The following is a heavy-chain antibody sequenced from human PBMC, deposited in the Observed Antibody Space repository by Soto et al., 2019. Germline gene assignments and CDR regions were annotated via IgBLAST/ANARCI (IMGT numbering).Heavy chain of an antibody. D-gene: IGHD2-2*01. Sequence: GGSLRLSCTASGFTFGDYAMSWFRQAPGKGLEWVGFIRSKACGGTTEYAASVKGRFTISRDDSKSIAYLQMNSLKTEDTAVYYCTRANIVVVPIYYYGMDVWGQGTTVTVSS. CDR1: GFTFGDYA. J-gene: IGHJ6*02. CDR2: IRSKACGGTT. V-gene: IGHV3-49*03. CDR3: TRANIVVVPIYYYGMDV.